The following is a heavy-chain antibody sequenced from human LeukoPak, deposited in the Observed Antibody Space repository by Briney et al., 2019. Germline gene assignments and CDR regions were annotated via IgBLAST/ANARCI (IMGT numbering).Heavy chain of an antibody. CDR2: ISYDGSNK. Sequence: PGGSLRLSCAASGFTFSSYAMHWVRQAPGKGLEWVAVISYDGSNKYYADSVKGRFTISRDNSKNTLYLQMNSLRAEDTAVYYCAKDPAGVITLFDYWGQGTLVTVSS. CDR3: AKDPAGVITLFDY. J-gene: IGHJ4*02. V-gene: IGHV3-30*04. CDR1: GFTFSSYA. D-gene: IGHD3-16*01.